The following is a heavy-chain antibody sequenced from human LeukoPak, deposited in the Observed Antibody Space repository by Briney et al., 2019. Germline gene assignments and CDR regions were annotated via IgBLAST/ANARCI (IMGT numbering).Heavy chain of an antibody. CDR1: GFTVSSSF. CDR3: AREGYYGSGSPPSLYFDY. D-gene: IGHD3-10*01. Sequence: GGSLRLSCAASGFTVSSSFIYWVRRAPGKGLEWVSFIHRDDKTYYADSVKGRFTMSRDSSRSTLYLQMNSLRPEDTAIYYCAREGYYGSGSPPSLYFDYWGQGTLVTVSS. V-gene: IGHV3-53*05. J-gene: IGHJ4*02. CDR2: IHRDDKT.